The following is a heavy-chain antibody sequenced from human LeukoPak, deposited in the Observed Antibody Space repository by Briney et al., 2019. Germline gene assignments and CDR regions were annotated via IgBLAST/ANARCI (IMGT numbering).Heavy chain of an antibody. CDR3: ARHRPKYYFDY. J-gene: IGHJ4*02. CDR2: IYYSGST. CDR1: GGSLSSSSYY. Sequence: PSETLSLTRTVSGGSLSSSSYYWGWIRQPPGKGLEWIGSIYYSGSTYNNPSLKSRVTISVDTSKNQFSLKPSSVTAADTAVYYCARHRPKYYFDYWGQGTLVTVSS. V-gene: IGHV4-39*01.